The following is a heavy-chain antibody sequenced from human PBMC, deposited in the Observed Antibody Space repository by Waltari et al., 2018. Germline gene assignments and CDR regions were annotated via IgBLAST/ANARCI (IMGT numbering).Heavy chain of an antibody. CDR2: INPNSGGT. V-gene: IGHV1-2*02. Sequence: QVQLVQSGAEVKKPGASVKVSCQASGYTFTGYYMHWVRRAPGQGLEWMGWINPNSGGTNYAQKFQGRVTMTRDTSISTAYMELSRLRSDDTAVYYCARAEYYDFWSGGWFDPWGQGTLVTVSS. J-gene: IGHJ5*02. CDR3: ARAEYYDFWSGGWFDP. D-gene: IGHD3-3*01. CDR1: GYTFTGYY.